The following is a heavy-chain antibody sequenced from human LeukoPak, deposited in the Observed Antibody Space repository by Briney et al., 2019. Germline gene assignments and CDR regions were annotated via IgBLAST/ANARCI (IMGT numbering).Heavy chain of an antibody. V-gene: IGHV6-1*01. J-gene: IGHJ5*01. CDR1: GDSVSTNSAT. D-gene: IGHD1-26*01. Sequence: SQTLSLTCAISGDSVSTNSATWTWLRQSPSRGLEWLGRTYYRSKWNNDYAVFMKSRMTINPDTSKNQFSLQLSSVTPEDTAVYYCARLVGAAWFDSWGQGTLVTVSS. CDR3: ARLVGAAWFDS. CDR2: TYYRSKWNN.